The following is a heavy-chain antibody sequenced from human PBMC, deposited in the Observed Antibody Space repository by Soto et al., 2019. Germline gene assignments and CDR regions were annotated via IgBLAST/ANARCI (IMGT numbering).Heavy chain of an antibody. CDR1: GFTFSGHW. D-gene: IGHD2-2*01. V-gene: IGHV3-74*03. CDR3: AREAGYCSRTSCYRRAFDT. J-gene: IGHJ3*02. CDR2: INTDGGSS. Sequence: EVQLVESGGDLVQPGGSLRLSCAASGFTFSGHWMHWVRQVPGKGLEWVSRINTDGGSSADADSVKGRFTISRDNAKNTLYMQMNGLRAEDTAVYYCAREAGYCSRTSCYRRAFDTWGQGTTVTVSS.